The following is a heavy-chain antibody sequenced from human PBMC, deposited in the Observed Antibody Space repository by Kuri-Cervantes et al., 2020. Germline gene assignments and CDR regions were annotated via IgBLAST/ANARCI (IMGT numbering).Heavy chain of an antibody. D-gene: IGHD6-19*01. CDR1: GFTFSSYG. CDR2: IWYDGSNK. J-gene: IGHJ6*02. V-gene: IGHV3-33*01. CDR3: ARSPRGQWPKVYYYGMDV. Sequence: GGSLRLSCAASGFTFSSYGMHWVRQAPGKGLEWVAVIWYDGSNKYYADPVKGRFTISRDNSKNTLYLQMNSLRAEDTAVYYCARSPRGQWPKVYYYGMDVWGQGTTVTVSS.